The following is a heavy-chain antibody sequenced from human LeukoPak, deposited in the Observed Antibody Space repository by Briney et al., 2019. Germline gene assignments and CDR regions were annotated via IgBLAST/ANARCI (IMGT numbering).Heavy chain of an antibody. CDR1: GGSISSYY. CDR3: ARDNYSFFDY. J-gene: IGHJ4*02. CDR2: IYYSGST. Sequence: PSETLSLTCTVSGGSISSYYWSWIRQPPGKGLEWIGYIYYSGSTNYNPSLKSRVTMSVDTSKNQFSLKLSSVTAADTAVYYCARDNYSFFDYWGQGTLVTVSS. D-gene: IGHD4-11*01. V-gene: IGHV4-59*01.